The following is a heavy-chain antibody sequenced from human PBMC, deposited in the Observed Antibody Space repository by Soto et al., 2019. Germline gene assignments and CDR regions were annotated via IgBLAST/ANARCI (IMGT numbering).Heavy chain of an antibody. CDR2: ISNSGTTT. D-gene: IGHD3-22*01. V-gene: IGHV3-23*01. CDR3: VKDYYGMLRLTTPAY. J-gene: IGHJ4*02. Sequence: EVQLLESGGGLVQPGGSLRLSCAASGFSVSSYGMNWVRQAPGKGLECVSGISNSGTTTYYADSVKGRFTISRDNSKNTLYLQMNSLRAEDTAVYYCVKDYYGMLRLTTPAYWGQGTLVTVTS. CDR1: GFSVSSYG.